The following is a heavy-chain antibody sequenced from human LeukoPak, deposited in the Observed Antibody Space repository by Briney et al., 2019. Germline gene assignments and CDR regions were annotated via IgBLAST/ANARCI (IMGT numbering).Heavy chain of an antibody. Sequence: SETLSLTCAVYGGSFSGYYWSWIRQPPGKGLEWIGEINHSGSTNYNPSLRSRVTISVDTSKNQFSLKLSSVTAADTAVYYCARVGRFFGVVTGNSYYYYMDVWGKGTTVTVSS. J-gene: IGHJ6*03. D-gene: IGHD3-3*01. V-gene: IGHV4-34*01. CDR1: GGSFSGYY. CDR2: INHSGST. CDR3: ARVGRFFGVVTGNSYYYYMDV.